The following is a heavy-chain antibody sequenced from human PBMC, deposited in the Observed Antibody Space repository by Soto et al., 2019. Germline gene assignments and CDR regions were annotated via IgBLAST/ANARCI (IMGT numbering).Heavy chain of an antibody. V-gene: IGHV1-69*13. CDR2: IIPIFGTA. D-gene: IGHD6-6*01. CDR3: ARAEGYSSSSIPDTGFFDY. CDR1: GGTFSSYA. Sequence: VASVKVSCKASGGTFSSYAISWVRQAPGQGLEWMGGIIPIFGTANYAQKFQGRVTITADESTSTAYMELSSLRSEDTAVYYCARAEGYSSSSIPDTGFFDYWGQGTLVTVSS. J-gene: IGHJ4*02.